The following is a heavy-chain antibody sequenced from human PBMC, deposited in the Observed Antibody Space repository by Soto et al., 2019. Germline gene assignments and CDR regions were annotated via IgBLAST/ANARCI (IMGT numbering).Heavy chain of an antibody. V-gene: IGHV3-73*01. CDR3: TTRGDGYNADFDY. Sequence: EVQVVVSGGGLVQPGGSLKLSCAASGVTFSGSAIHWVRQASGKGLEWVGRIRSKANSYATAYGASVKGRFTMSRDDSTKTAYLQMNSLKTEDTAVYYCTTRGDGYNADFDYWGQGTLVTVSS. J-gene: IGHJ4*02. CDR1: GVTFSGSA. D-gene: IGHD5-18*01. CDR2: IRSKANSYAT.